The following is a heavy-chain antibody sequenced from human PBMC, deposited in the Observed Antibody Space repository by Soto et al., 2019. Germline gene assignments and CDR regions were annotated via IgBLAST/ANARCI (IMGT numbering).Heavy chain of an antibody. V-gene: IGHV3-48*01. D-gene: IGHD6-13*01. CDR2: ISSSSSTI. Sequence: EVQLVESGGGLVQRGGSLRLSCAASGLTFSSYSMNWVRQAPGKGLEWVSYISSSSSTIYYADSVKGRFTISRDNAKNARYLKMTSLRAADTAVYYCAFRAESRYYNDGMNVWGQGARVNVSS. CDR1: GLTFSSYS. CDR3: AFRAESRYYNDGMNV. J-gene: IGHJ6*02.